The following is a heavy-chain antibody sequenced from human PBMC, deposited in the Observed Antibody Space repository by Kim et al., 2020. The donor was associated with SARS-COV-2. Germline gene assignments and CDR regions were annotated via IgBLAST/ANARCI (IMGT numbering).Heavy chain of an antibody. CDR1: GYSFTSYW. CDR2: IYPGDSDT. Sequence: GESLKISCKGSGYSFTSYWIGWVRQMPGKGLEWMGIIYPGDSDTRYSPSFQGQVTISADKSISTAYLQWSSLKASDTAMYYCARHIALRRSWYGDAFDIWGQGTMVTVSS. V-gene: IGHV5-51*01. J-gene: IGHJ3*02. CDR3: ARHIALRRSWYGDAFDI. D-gene: IGHD6-13*01.